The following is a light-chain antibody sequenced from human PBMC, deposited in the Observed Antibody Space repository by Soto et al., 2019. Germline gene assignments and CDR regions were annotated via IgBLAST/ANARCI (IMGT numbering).Light chain of an antibody. CDR2: EGS. CDR3: CSYAGSSTV. V-gene: IGLV2-23*01. Sequence: QSVLTQPASVSGSPGQSITISCTGTSSDVGSYNLVSWYQRHPGKAPKLMIYEGSKRPSGVSNRFSGSKSGNTASLTISGLQAEDEGDYYCCSYAGSSTVFGGGTKLTVL. J-gene: IGLJ2*01. CDR1: SSDVGSYNL.